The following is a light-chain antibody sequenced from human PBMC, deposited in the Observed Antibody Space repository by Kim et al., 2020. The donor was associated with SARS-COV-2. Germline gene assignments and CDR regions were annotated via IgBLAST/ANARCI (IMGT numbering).Light chain of an antibody. CDR3: QQYNNWPPWT. V-gene: IGKV3-15*01. Sequence: EVVMTQSPATLSVSPGERATLYCRASQGVSSDLAWYQWKPGQAPRLLIYGASTRATGTPARFIGARSGTEFTLTISSLQSEDIAVYYCQQYNNWPPWTFGQGTKVDIK. J-gene: IGKJ1*01. CDR2: GAS. CDR1: QGVSSD.